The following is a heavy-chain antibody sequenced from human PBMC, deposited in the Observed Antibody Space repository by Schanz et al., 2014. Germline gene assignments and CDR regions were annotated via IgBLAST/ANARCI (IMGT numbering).Heavy chain of an antibody. J-gene: IGHJ3*02. D-gene: IGHD4-17*01. CDR2: IWYDGSNK. Sequence: VQLVESGGGVVQPGRSLRLSCVASGFTFSSYDVFWVRQAPGKGLEWVAVIWYDGSNKYYADSVKGRFTISRDNSKNTLFLQMNSLRTEDTAVYYCARKMKLGVYGGKGHDSLDIWGQGTMXTVSS. V-gene: IGHV3-33*01. CDR1: GFTFSSYD. CDR3: ARKMKLGVYGGKGHDSLDI.